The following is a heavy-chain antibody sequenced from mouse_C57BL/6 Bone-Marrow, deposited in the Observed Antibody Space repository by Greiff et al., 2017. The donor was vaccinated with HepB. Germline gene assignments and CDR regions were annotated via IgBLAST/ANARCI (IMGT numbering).Heavy chain of an antibody. D-gene: IGHD2-2*01. J-gene: IGHJ4*01. CDR1: GFTFTDYY. CDR2: IRNKANGYTT. Sequence: EVMLVESGGGLVQPGGSLSLSCAASGFTFTDYYMSWVRQPPGKALEWLGFIRNKANGYTTEYSASVKGRFTISSDNSQSILYLQMNALRAEDSATYYCARYGYDYYAMDYWGQGTSVTVSS. V-gene: IGHV7-3*01. CDR3: ARYGYDYYAMDY.